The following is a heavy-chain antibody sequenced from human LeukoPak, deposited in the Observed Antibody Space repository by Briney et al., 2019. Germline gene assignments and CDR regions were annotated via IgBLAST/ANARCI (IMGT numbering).Heavy chain of an antibody. V-gene: IGHV1-69*13. Sequence: GASVKVSCKGSGYTFSSFGLSWVRQAPGQGLEWMGGIIPIFGTANYAQKFQGRVTITADESTSTAYMELNSLRAEDTAVYYCARDLNWETYWGQGTLVSVSS. CDR3: ARDLNWETY. D-gene: IGHD7-27*01. CDR2: IIPIFGTA. CDR1: GYTFSSFG. J-gene: IGHJ4*02.